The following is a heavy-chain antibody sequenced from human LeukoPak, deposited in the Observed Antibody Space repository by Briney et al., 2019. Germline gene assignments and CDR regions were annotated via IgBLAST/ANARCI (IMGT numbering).Heavy chain of an antibody. J-gene: IGHJ6*02. CDR1: GFTFGDYS. CDR3: SRDSYGYQPEFGFAV. Sequence: PGGSLRLSCTAAGFTFGDYSISWFRQAPGKGLQWVGFIAGKTHPGTTEYAASVKGRFSISRDDSKSVAYPEMNSLNTEDTAVYFCSRDSYGYQPEFGFAVWGPGTTVTVSS. D-gene: IGHD5-24*01. V-gene: IGHV3-49*03. CDR2: IAGKTHPGTT.